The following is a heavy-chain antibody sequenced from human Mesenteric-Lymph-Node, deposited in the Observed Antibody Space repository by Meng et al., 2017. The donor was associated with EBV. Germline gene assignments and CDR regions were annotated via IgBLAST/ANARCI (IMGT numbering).Heavy chain of an antibody. CDR1: GYTFTSYN. Sequence: QVTLHQSGSGVKQPGASLKGSCKAYGYTFTSYNISWVRLALGHGHEWMGWMNANSGATDSTQKFQGRVTMTRNTSISTAHMELNSLRSEDTAVYYRARVNGDPVYWGQGTLVTVSS. CDR2: MNANSGAT. V-gene: IGHV1-8*01. J-gene: IGHJ4*02. CDR3: ARVNGDPVY. D-gene: IGHD4-17*01.